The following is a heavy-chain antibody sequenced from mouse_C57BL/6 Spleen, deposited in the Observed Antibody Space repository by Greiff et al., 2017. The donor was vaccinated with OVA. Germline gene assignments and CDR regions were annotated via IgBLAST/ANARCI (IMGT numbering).Heavy chain of an antibody. CDR1: GYAFSSSW. Sequence: QVQLQQSGPELVKPGASVKLSCKASGYAFSSSWMNWVKQRPGKGLEWIGRIYPGDGDTNYNGKFKGKATLTADKSSSTAYMQLSSLTSEDSAVYFCAAYYSNPYYFDDWGKGTTLTVSS. J-gene: IGHJ2*01. CDR3: AAYYSNPYYFDD. V-gene: IGHV1-82*01. D-gene: IGHD2-5*01. CDR2: IYPGDGDT.